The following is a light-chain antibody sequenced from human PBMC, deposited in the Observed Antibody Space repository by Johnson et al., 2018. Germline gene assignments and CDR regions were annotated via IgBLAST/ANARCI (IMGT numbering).Light chain of an antibody. CDR1: SSNIGNNY. CDR2: ENN. CDR3: GTWDSSLSAGNV. Sequence: QSVLTQPPSVSAAPGQKVTISCSGSSSNIGNNYVSWYQQLPGTAPKLLIYENNKRPSGIPYRFSGSKSGTSATLGITGLQTGDEADYYCGTWDSSLSAGNVFGTGPKVTV. J-gene: IGLJ1*01. V-gene: IGLV1-51*02.